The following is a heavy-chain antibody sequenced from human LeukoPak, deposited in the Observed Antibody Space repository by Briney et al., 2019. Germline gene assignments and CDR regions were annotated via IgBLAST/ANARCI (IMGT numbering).Heavy chain of an antibody. CDR3: ASRGGSSSGASGYYMDV. CDR1: GGSISSSTYY. V-gene: IGHV4-39*07. Sequence: SETLSLTCTVSGGSISSSTYYWGWIRQPPGKGLEWIGSMYYSSGNTYYNPSLKSRVTISVDTSKNQFSLKLSSVTAADTAVYYCASRGGSSSGASGYYMDVWGKGTTVTVSS. J-gene: IGHJ6*03. CDR2: MYYSSGNT. D-gene: IGHD6-6*01.